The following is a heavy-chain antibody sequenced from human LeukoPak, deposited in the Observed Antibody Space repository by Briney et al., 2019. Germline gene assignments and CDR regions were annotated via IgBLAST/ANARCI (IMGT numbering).Heavy chain of an antibody. CDR3: AKDRFDYYGSGSYYL. CDR1: GFTFSSYA. V-gene: IGHV3-23*01. Sequence: GGSLRLSCAASGFTFSSYAMSWVRQAPGKGLEWVSAISGSGGSTYYADSVKGRFTISRDNSKNTLYLQMNSLRAEDTAVYYCAKDRFDYYGSGSYYLWGQGTLVTVSS. CDR2: ISGSGGST. J-gene: IGHJ4*02. D-gene: IGHD3-10*01.